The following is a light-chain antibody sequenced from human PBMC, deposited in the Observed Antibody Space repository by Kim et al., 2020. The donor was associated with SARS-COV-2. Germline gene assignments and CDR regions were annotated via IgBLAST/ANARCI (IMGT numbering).Light chain of an antibody. V-gene: IGLV4-69*01. Sequence: ASVKLTCTRSRGNSSDAIAWHQQQPEKGPRYLMKLNSDGSHSKGDGIPDRFSGSSSGAERYLTISSLQSEDEADYYCQTWGTGIRVFGGGTQLTVL. CDR1: RGNSSDA. CDR2: LNSDGSH. CDR3: QTWGTGIRV. J-gene: IGLJ3*02.